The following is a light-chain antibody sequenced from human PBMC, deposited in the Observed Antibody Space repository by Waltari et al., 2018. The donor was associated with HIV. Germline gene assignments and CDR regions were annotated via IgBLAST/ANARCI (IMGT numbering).Light chain of an antibody. CDR3: CSYAGTYTYVL. CDR1: SRDVGGYDS. Sequence: QSALTQPRSVSGSPGPSATISCTGTSRDVGGYDSVSWYLQHPGKVPKLLIYEVIKRPSGVPDRFSGSKSGNTASLTISGLQTEDEADYFCCSYAGTYTYVLFGGGTKLTVL. V-gene: IGLV2-11*01. J-gene: IGLJ3*02. CDR2: EVI.